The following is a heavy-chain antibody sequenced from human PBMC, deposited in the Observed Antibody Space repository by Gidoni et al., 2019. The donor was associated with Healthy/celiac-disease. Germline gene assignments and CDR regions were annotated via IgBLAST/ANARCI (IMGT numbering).Heavy chain of an antibody. CDR1: GGSFSGYY. V-gene: IGHV4-34*01. D-gene: IGHD3-3*01. CDR2: INHSGST. Sequence: QVQLQQWGAGLLKPSETLSLTCAVYGGSFSGYYLSWIRQPPGKGLEWIGEINHSGSTNYNPSLKSRVTISVDTAKNQFSLRLSSVTAEDTAVYYCARRKGYDFWSGYSDSSLGDFDYWGQGTLVTVSS. CDR3: ARRKGYDFWSGYSDSSLGDFDY. J-gene: IGHJ4*02.